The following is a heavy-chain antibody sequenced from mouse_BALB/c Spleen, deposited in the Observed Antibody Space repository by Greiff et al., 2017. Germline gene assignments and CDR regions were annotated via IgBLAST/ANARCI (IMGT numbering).Heavy chain of an antibody. J-gene: IGHJ1*01. V-gene: IGHV3-6*02. CDR2: ISYDGSN. D-gene: IGHD2-3*01. CDR3: ARAPIYDGYPWYFDV. CDR1: GYSITSGYY. Sequence: EVKLQESGPGLVKPSQSLSLTCSVTGYSITSGYYWNWIRQFPGNKLEWMGYISYDGSNNYNPSLKNRISITRDTSKNQFFLKLNSVTTEDTATYYCARAPIYDGYPWYFDVWGAGTTVTVSS.